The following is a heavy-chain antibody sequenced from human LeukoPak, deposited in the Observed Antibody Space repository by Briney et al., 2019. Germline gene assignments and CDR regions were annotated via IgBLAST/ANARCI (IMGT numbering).Heavy chain of an antibody. V-gene: IGHV3-23*01. CDR2: ISGSGGST. D-gene: IGHD3-10*01. J-gene: IGHJ4*02. Sequence: TGGSLRLSCAASGFTFNSHAMSWVPQAPGKGPEWVSAISGSGGSTNHSNSVKGRFTTSRDNSKNTLYLQMNSPRAEETAVYYCAKVVVRGVTVYYFDYWGQGTLVTVSS. CDR1: GFTFNSHA. CDR3: AKVVVRGVTVYYFDY.